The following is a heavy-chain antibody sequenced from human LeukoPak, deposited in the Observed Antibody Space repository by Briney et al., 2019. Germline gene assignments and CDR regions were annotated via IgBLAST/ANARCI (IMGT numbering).Heavy chain of an antibody. V-gene: IGHV3-33*01. D-gene: IGHD6-6*01. Sequence: PGRSLRLSCAASGFIFSNYGMHWVRQAPGKGLDWVAVIWYDGSRIYYADSVKGRFTISRDNSKNTPYLQMNSLRAEDTAVYYCARAYSSSSEANFDYWGQGTLVTVSS. CDR2: IWYDGSRI. CDR1: GFIFSNYG. J-gene: IGHJ4*02. CDR3: ARAYSSSSEANFDY.